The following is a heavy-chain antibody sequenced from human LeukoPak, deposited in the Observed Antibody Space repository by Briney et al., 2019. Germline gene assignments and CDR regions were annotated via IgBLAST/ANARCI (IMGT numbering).Heavy chain of an antibody. Sequence: SETLSLTCTVSRGSISSYYWSWIRQPPGKGLEWIGYISYSGGTNYSPSLKSRVTIPLDTSKKQFSLQLSSVTAADTAVYYCARGHGDPLFDYWGQGILVTVSS. D-gene: IGHD4-17*01. J-gene: IGHJ4*02. CDR1: RGSISSYY. CDR2: ISYSGGT. V-gene: IGHV4-59*01. CDR3: ARGHGDPLFDY.